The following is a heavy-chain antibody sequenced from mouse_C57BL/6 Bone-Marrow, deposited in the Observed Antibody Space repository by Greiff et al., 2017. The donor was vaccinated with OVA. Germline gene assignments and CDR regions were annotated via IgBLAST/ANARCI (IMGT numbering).Heavy chain of an antibody. CDR3: ARSRRQLRMDY. CDR1: GYSFTGYY. CDR2: INPSTGGT. V-gene: IGHV1-42*01. J-gene: IGHJ4*01. Sequence: EVQRVESGPELVKPGASVKISCKASGYSFTGYYMNWVKQSPEKSLEWIGEINPSTGGTTYNQKFKAKATLTVDKSSSTAYMQLKSLTSEDSAVYYCARSRRQLRMDYWGQGTSVTVSS. D-gene: IGHD6-1*01.